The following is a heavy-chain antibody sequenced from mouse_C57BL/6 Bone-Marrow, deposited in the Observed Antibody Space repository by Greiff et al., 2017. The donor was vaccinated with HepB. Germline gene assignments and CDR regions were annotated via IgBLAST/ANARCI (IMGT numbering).Heavy chain of an antibody. CDR2: IRSKSSNYAT. Sequence: EVQLVESGGGLVQPKGSLKLSCAASGFTFNTYAMHWVRQAPGKGLEWVARIRSKSSNYATYYADSVKDRFTISRDDSQSMLYLQMNNLKTEDTAMYYCVRDGGVYYGSSYEYYAMDYWGQGTSVTVSS. CDR1: GFTFNTYA. CDR3: VRDGGVYYGSSYEYYAMDY. J-gene: IGHJ4*01. V-gene: IGHV10-3*01. D-gene: IGHD1-1*01.